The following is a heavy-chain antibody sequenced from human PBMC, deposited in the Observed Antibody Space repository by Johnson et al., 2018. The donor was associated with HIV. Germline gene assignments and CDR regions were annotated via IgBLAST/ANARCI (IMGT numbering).Heavy chain of an antibody. CDR3: ARDCIGRGIVGANDAFDI. CDR2: ISYDGSNK. CDR1: GFTFSNYA. Sequence: QVQLVESGGGVVQPGRSLRLSCAASGFTFSNYAMHWVRQAPGKGLEWVAVISYDGSNKYYADSVKGRFTISRDNSKNTLYLQMNSLRAEDTAVYYCARDCIGRGIVGANDAFDIWGQGTMVTVSS. D-gene: IGHD1-26*01. J-gene: IGHJ3*02. V-gene: IGHV3-30*04.